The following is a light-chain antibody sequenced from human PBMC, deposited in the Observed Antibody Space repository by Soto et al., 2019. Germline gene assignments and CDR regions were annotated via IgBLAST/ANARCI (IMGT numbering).Light chain of an antibody. Sequence: QSVLTQPPSVSGAPGQRVTISCTGSSSNIGGGYDVHWYQQLPGKAPKHLIYGNSKRPSGVPDRFSGSKSGTSASLAIAGLLAADEADYYCQSYDSSLSGSRVFGTGTKLTVL. CDR2: GNS. J-gene: IGLJ1*01. CDR3: QSYDSSLSGSRV. CDR1: SSNIGGGYD. V-gene: IGLV1-40*01.